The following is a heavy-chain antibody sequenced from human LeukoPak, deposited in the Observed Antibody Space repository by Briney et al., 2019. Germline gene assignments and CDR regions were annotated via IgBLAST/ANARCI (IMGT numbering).Heavy chain of an antibody. D-gene: IGHD6-19*01. J-gene: IGHJ4*02. CDR2: ISNTGGST. Sequence: GGSLRLSCAASGFTFSNYAMSWVRQAPGKGLEWVSGISNTGGSTYYADSVKGRFTISRDNSKSTLFLQMNSLRVEDTAVYYCAKRSRDSSGWFDYWGQGTLVTVSS. CDR3: AKRSRDSSGWFDY. CDR1: GFTFSNYA. V-gene: IGHV3-23*01.